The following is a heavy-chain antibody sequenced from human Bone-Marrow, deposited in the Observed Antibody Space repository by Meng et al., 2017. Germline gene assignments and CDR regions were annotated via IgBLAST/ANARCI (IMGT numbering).Heavy chain of an antibody. Sequence: VRLGESGGGLALPGGSLRLSCAASGFTVSSNYMSWVRQAPGKGLEWVSVIYSGGSTYYADSVKGRFTISRHNSKNTLYLQMNSLRAEDTAVYYCARVVKALQILDAFDIWGQGTMVTVSS. D-gene: IGHD5-24*01. J-gene: IGHJ3*02. CDR2: IYSGGST. V-gene: IGHV3-53*04. CDR1: GFTVSSNY. CDR3: ARVVKALQILDAFDI.